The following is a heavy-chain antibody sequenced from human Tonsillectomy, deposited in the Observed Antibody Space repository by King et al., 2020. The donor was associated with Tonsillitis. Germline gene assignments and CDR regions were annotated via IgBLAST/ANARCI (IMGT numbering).Heavy chain of an antibody. D-gene: IGHD4/OR15-4a*01. Sequence: VQLVESGGGLVQPGGSLRLSCEASGFTFRNYAMTWVRQAPGRGPEWVSGIRRDSGSRYFAASMKGRVTISRDNSKNTVYLHIEELNAEDTALYYCARPSPRNPMVGWYFDLWGRGTLVTVSS. V-gene: IGHV3-23*04. CDR1: GFTFRNYA. J-gene: IGHJ2*01. CDR2: IRRDSGSR. CDR3: ARPSPRNPMVGWYFDL.